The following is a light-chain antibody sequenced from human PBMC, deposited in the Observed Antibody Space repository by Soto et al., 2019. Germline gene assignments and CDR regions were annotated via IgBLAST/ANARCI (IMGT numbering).Light chain of an antibody. J-gene: IGKJ1*01. Sequence: EIVLTQSPGTLSLSPGERATLSCRASQSVSSSYLVWYQQKPGQAPRLLIYDASSRATGIPDRFSGSGSGTDFTLTTSRLEPEDFAVYYCQQYGSSPRTFGQGTKAEIK. CDR2: DAS. CDR3: QQYGSSPRT. CDR1: QSVSSSY. V-gene: IGKV3-20*01.